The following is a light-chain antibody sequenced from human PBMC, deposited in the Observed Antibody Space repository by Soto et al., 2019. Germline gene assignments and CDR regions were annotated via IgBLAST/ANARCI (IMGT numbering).Light chain of an antibody. Sequence: EIVMTQSPATLSVSPGERATLSCRASQNISSNLAWYQQKPGQAPRVLIDGASTRATGIPARFSGSGSGTEFTLTTSSLQSEDFAGYYCQQYNNWLWTFGQGTKVEIK. CDR1: QNISSN. CDR2: GAS. J-gene: IGKJ1*01. CDR3: QQYNNWLWT. V-gene: IGKV3-15*01.